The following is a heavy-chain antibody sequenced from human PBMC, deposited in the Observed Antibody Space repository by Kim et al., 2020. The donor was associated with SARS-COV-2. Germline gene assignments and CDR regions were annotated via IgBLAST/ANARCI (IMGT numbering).Heavy chain of an antibody. Sequence: GGSLRLSCAASGFTFSDYYMTWIRQAPGKGLEWISFISSGGSSTNYADSVKGRFTISRNNPKNTVFLQMNSQIVGDTAVYFGVRGRNYYESSGFCPDMWGQGTKVTVSS. D-gene: IGHD3-22*01. J-gene: IGHJ3*02. CDR2: ISSGGSST. CDR3: VRGRNYYESSGFCPDM. CDR1: GFTFSDYY. V-gene: IGHV3-11*05.